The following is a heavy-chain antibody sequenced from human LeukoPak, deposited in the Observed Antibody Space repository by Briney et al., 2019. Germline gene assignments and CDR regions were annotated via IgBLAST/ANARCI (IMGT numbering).Heavy chain of an antibody. D-gene: IGHD1-1*01. V-gene: IGHV3-23*01. CDR2: ISGSGGST. CDR3: ARTTPVGNYFDY. J-gene: IGHJ4*02. Sequence: PGGSLRLSCAASGFTFSSYAMSWVRQAPGKGLEWVSAISGSGGSTYYADSVKGRFTVSRDNAKNSLYLQMNSLRAEDTAVYYCARTTPVGNYFDYWGQGTLVTVSS. CDR1: GFTFSSYA.